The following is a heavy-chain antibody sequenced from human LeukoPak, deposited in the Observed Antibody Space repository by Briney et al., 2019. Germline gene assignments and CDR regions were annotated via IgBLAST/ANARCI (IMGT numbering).Heavy chain of an antibody. CDR2: IYTSGST. CDR3: ARVAPGGYFDY. J-gene: IGHJ4*02. Sequence: PSQTLSLTCTVSGGSISSGSYYWSWIRQLAGKGLEWIGRIYTSGSTNYNPSLKSRVTISVDTSKNQFSLKLSSVTAADTAVYYCARVAPGGYFDYWGQGTLVTVSS. V-gene: IGHV4-61*02. CDR1: GGSISSGSYY.